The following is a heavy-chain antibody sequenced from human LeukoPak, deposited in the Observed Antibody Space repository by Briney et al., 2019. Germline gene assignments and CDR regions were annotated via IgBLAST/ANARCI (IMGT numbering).Heavy chain of an antibody. J-gene: IGHJ4*02. CDR3: ARDLPDYSSNWYFGY. D-gene: IGHD6-13*01. V-gene: IGHV1-2*02. Sequence: ASVKVSCKASGYTFTGYYMHWVRQAPGQGLEGIGWINPNSGATNYAQKFQGRVTMTRDTSISTAYMELSRLRSDDTAVYYCARDLPDYSSNWYFGYWGQGTLVTASS. CDR1: GYTFTGYY. CDR2: INPNSGAT.